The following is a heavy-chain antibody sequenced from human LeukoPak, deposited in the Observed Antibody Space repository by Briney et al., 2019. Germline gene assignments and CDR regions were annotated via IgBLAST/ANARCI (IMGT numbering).Heavy chain of an antibody. J-gene: IGHJ4*02. CDR1: GGSISSGGYY. Sequence: PAETLSLTCTVSGGSISSGGYYWSWIRQHPGKGLEWIGYIYYSGSTYYNPSLKSRVTISVDTSKNQFSLKVSSVTAADTAVYYCARDRGKSYSGYDYWGQGTLVTVSS. CDR3: ARDRGKSYSGYDY. D-gene: IGHD5-12*01. CDR2: IYYSGST. V-gene: IGHV4-31*03.